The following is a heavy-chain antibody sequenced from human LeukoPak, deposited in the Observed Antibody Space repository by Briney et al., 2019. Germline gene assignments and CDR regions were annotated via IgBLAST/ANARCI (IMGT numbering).Heavy chain of an antibody. CDR1: GFIFSSYS. Sequence: PGGSLRLSCAASGFIFSSYSMNWVRQAPGKGLEWVSYINRSSSTIYYADSVKGRFTISRDTAKNSLYLQMNSLRAEDTAVYYCARAYSSSSGEDAFDIWGQGTMVTVST. CDR2: INRSSSTI. J-gene: IGHJ3*02. D-gene: IGHD6-13*01. V-gene: IGHV3-48*01. CDR3: ARAYSSSSGEDAFDI.